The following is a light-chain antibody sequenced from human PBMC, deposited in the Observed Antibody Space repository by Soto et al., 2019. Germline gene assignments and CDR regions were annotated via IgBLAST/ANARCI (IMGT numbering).Light chain of an antibody. CDR1: SSDVGSYNL. J-gene: IGLJ1*01. V-gene: IGLV2-23*01. CDR2: EGS. Sequence: QSALTQPASVSGSPGQSITISCTGTSSDVGSYNLVSWYQQHPGKAPKLMIYEGSKRPSGVANRFSGSKSGNTASLTTSGLQAADAADYYCCSYAGSSTLYVFGAGTKLTVL. CDR3: CSYAGSSTLYV.